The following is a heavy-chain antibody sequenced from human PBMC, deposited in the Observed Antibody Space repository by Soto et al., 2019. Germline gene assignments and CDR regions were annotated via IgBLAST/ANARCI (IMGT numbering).Heavy chain of an antibody. D-gene: IGHD7-27*01. Sequence: ASVKVSCKASGSTFTSYDINWVRQAAGQGLEWMGWMNPNSGNTGYAQKFQGRVTMTRNTSISTAYMELSSLRSEDTAVYYCARGLGMDDNFDPWGQGTLVTVSS. CDR2: MNPNSGNT. CDR3: ARGLGMDDNFDP. CDR1: GSTFTSYD. J-gene: IGHJ5*02. V-gene: IGHV1-8*01.